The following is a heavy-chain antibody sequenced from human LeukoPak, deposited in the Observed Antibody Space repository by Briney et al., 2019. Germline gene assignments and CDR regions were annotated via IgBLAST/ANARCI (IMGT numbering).Heavy chain of an antibody. D-gene: IGHD3-3*01. CDR2: IKSKTDGGTT. J-gene: IGHJ4*02. V-gene: IGHV3-15*01. CDR3: TTDRGYYNLWRGIDY. CDR1: GFTFSNAW. Sequence: GGSLRLSCAASGFTFSNAWMSWVRQAPGKGLEWVGRIKSKTDGGTTDYAAPVKGRLTISRDHSKSTLYLQMNSLKTEDTAVYYCTTDRGYYNLWRGIDYWGQGTLVTVSS.